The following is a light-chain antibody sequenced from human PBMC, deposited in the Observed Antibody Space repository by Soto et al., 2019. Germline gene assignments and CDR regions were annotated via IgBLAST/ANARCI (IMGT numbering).Light chain of an antibody. V-gene: IGKV3-20*01. Sequence: EGVLTQSPGTLSLSPGERATLSCRASQSVDTSTLAWYQQKPGQAPRLLISGASKRATGTPGRFSGSGSGKYFTLTISRMEPEDFAVYYCQHFDDSLTFGGGTKVEIK. CDR1: QSVDTST. J-gene: IGKJ4*01. CDR3: QHFDDSLT. CDR2: GAS.